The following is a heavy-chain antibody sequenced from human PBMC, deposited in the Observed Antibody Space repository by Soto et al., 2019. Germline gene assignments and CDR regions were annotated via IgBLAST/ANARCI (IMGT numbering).Heavy chain of an antibody. D-gene: IGHD3-10*01. CDR3: ARKNYGAYPTEY. CDR2: IYWDDDK. Sequence: SGPTLVNPTQTLTLTCTFSGFSLSTRGVGVGWIRQPPGKALEWLAVIYWDDDKRYSPSLQSRLTITKDTSKNQVVLTMTNMDPVDTATYYCARKNYGAYPTEYWGQGTLVTVSS. V-gene: IGHV2-5*02. J-gene: IGHJ4*02. CDR1: GFSLSTRGVG.